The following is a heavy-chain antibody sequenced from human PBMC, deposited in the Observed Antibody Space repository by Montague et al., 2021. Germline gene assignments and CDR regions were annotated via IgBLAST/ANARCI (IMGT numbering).Heavy chain of an antibody. Sequence: SLRLSCAASGFTFSSYAMTWVRQAPGKGLEWVSAIRTSPSRTYYADSVKGRFTISRDNSKNTLYLQMNSLRAEDTAVYYCAKDPNKMTTVTTGWDYWGQGALVTVSS. D-gene: IGHD4-17*01. CDR3: AKDPNKMTTVTTGWDY. CDR1: GFTFSSYA. J-gene: IGHJ4*02. CDR2: IRTSPSRT. V-gene: IGHV3-23*01.